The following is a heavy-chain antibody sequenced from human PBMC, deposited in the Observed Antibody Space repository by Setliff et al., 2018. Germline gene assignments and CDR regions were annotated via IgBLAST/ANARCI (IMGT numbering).Heavy chain of an antibody. Sequence: ASETLSLTCTVSGYSISSGYYWGWIRQPPGKGLEWIGSIYHSGSTYYNPSLKSRVTISVDTSKNQFSLKLSSVTAADTAVYYCARDYYDSSGYYLLAFDIWGQGTMVTVSS. V-gene: IGHV4-38-2*02. CDR2: IYHSGST. J-gene: IGHJ3*02. CDR3: ARDYYDSSGYYLLAFDI. CDR1: GYSISSGYY. D-gene: IGHD3-22*01.